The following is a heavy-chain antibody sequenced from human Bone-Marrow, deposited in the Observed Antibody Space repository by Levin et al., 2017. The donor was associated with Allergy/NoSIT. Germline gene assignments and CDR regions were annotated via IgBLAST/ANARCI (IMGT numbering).Heavy chain of an antibody. D-gene: IGHD2-15*01. CDR2: IHSRGSPI. CDR3: ARDGGFTFDY. J-gene: IGHJ4*02. Sequence: SCAASGFTFSNYYMIWIRQAPGKGLEWVSYIHSRGSPIYYADSVKGRFTISRDNAKNSLSLQMNSLRAEDTAVYYCARDGGFTFDYWGQGTLVTVSS. CDR1: GFTFSNYY. V-gene: IGHV3-11*01.